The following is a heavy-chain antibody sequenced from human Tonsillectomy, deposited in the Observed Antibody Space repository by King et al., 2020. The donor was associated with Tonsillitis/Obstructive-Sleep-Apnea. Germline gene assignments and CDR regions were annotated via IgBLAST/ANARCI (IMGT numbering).Heavy chain of an antibody. D-gene: IGHD6-13*01. Sequence: VQLQQSGPGLVKPSQTLSLTCAISGDSVSSNSAAWNWISQSPSRGLEWLGRTYYRSKWYNDYAVSVKSRITINPDTSKNQFSLQLNSVTPEDTAVDYCARAEENSSSWPIVYWGQGTLVTVSS. CDR3: ARAEENSSSWPIVY. V-gene: IGHV6-1*01. J-gene: IGHJ4*02. CDR2: TYYRSKWYN. CDR1: GDSVSSNSAA.